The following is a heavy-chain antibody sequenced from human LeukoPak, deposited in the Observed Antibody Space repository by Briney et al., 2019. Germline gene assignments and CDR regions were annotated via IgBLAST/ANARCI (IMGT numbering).Heavy chain of an antibody. CDR1: GYTFTDYY. CDR3: ARTYYDSSGYYYPDY. D-gene: IGHD3-22*01. CDR2: INPNSGGT. V-gene: IGHV1-2*02. Sequence: ASVKVSCKASGYTFTDYYMHWVRQAPGQGLEWMGWINPNSGGTNYAQKFQGRATMTRDTSISTAYMELSRLRSDDTAVYYCARTYYDSSGYYYPDYWGQGTLVTVSS. J-gene: IGHJ4*02.